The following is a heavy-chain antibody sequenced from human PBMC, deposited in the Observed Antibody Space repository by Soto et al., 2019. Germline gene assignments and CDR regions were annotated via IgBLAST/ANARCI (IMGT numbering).Heavy chain of an antibody. CDR3: ARAGARLDFDY. CDR1: NGSISSSNW. V-gene: IGHV4-4*02. Sequence: HVQLQESGPGLVKPSGTLSLTCAVSNGSISSSNWWNWVRQPPGMELEWIGEIYHTGSTNYNPSLKSRVTISVDQSKNHFSLRLNSVTAADTAVYYCARAGARLDFDYWGQGTLVTVSS. D-gene: IGHD6-6*01. CDR2: IYHTGST. J-gene: IGHJ4*02.